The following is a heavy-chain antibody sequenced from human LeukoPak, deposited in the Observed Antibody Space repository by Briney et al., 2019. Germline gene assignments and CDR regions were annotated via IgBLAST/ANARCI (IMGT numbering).Heavy chain of an antibody. CDR1: GESISGYY. CDR2: ISDNGST. D-gene: IGHD2/OR15-2a*01. V-gene: IGHV4-59*01. Sequence: SETLSLTCTVSGESISGYYWSWIRQPPGKGLEWIGYISDNGSTNYSPSLKSRVTISVDSSKNQFSLKLNSVTAADTALYYCARLSWPGRGSRFDPWGQGTLVTVSS. J-gene: IGHJ5*02. CDR3: ARLSWPGRGSRFDP.